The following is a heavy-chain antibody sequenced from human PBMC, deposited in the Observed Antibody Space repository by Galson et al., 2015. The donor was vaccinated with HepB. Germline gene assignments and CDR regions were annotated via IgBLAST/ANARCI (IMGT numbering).Heavy chain of an antibody. D-gene: IGHD3-10*01. Sequence: SGAEVKKPGESLRISCKGSGYSFTDYWINWVRQMPGKGLEWMGRIDPSDSYTNYSPSFQGHVTISADKSISTAYLQWSSLKASDTAMYYCTRHYNWGCYYGSRSYSNWGQGTLVTVSS. CDR3: TRHYNWGCYYGSRSYSN. CDR2: IDPSDSYT. J-gene: IGHJ4*02. V-gene: IGHV5-10-1*01. CDR1: GYSFTDYW.